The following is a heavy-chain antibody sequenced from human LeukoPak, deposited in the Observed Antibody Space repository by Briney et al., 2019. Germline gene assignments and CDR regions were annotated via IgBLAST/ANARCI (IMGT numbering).Heavy chain of an antibody. Sequence: ALVKVSCKASGYTFTGYDMHWVRQAPGQGLEWMGWIDCNSGGTNYAQKFQGRVTMTTDTSTSTAYMELRSLRSDDTAVYYCARWAQPYHYYYMDVWGKGTTVTISS. CDR1: GYTFTGYD. CDR3: ARWAQPYHYYYMDV. J-gene: IGHJ6*03. CDR2: IDCNSGGT. V-gene: IGHV1-2*02.